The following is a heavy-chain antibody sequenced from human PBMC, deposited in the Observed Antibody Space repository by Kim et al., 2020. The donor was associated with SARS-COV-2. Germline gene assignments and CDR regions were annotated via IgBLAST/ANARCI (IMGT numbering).Heavy chain of an antibody. J-gene: IGHJ4*02. D-gene: IGHD4-17*01. CDR3: ARVDYGDRALDY. V-gene: IGHV3-21*01. Sequence: YYADSVKGRFTISRDNAKNSLYLQMNSLRAEDTAVYYCARVDYGDRALDYWGQGTLVTVSS.